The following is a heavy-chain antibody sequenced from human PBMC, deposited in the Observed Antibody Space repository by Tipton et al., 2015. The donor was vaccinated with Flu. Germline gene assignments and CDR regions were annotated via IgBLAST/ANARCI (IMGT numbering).Heavy chain of an antibody. D-gene: IGHD3-16*01. V-gene: IGHV3-23*01. CDR2: IDILSNT. CDR1: GFTFSDFA. Sequence: SLRLSCAASGFTFSDFALKWVRQAPGKGLEWVSTIDILSNTYYADSVKGRFAISRGNAKHTVYLQMNGLRAEDTALYYCAKSGGRRTHFSDSWGQGTLVVVSS. CDR3: AKSGGRRTHFSDS. J-gene: IGHJ4*02.